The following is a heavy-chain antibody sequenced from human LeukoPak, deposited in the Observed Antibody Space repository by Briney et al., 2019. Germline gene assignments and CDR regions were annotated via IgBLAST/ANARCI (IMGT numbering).Heavy chain of an antibody. V-gene: IGHV4-38-2*01. J-gene: IGHJ5*02. CDR3: ARTVAANWFDP. CDR2: IYHSGST. Sequence: SETLSLTCAVSGYSISSGYYWGWIRQPPGKGLEWIGSIYHSGSTYYNPSLKSRVTISVDTSKNQFSLKLSSVTAADTAVYYCARTVAANWFDPWGQGTLVTVSS. D-gene: IGHD6-25*01. CDR1: GYSISSGYY.